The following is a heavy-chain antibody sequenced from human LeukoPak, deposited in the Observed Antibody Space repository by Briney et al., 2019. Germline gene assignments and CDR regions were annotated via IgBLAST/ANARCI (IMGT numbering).Heavy chain of an antibody. D-gene: IGHD6-13*01. CDR1: GGTFSSYA. CDR3: ARRFSIAALFDY. V-gene: IGHV1-3*01. CDR2: INAGNGNT. Sequence: GASVKVSCKASGGTFSSYAMHWVRQAPGQRLEWMGWINAGNGNTKYSQKFQGRVTITRDTSASTAYMELSSLRSEDTAVYYCARRFSIAALFDYWGQGTLVTVSS. J-gene: IGHJ4*02.